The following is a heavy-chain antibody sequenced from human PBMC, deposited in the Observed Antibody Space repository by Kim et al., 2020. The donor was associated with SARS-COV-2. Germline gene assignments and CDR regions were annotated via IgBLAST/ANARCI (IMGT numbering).Heavy chain of an antibody. J-gene: IGHJ6*02. D-gene: IGHD5-12*01. CDR2: IIPIFGTA. V-gene: IGHV1-69*13. CDR3: ARDRSGWLREDYYYYGMDV. CDR1: GGTFSSYA. Sequence: SVKVSCKASGGTFSSYAISWVRQAPGQGLEWMGGIIPIFGTANYAQKFQGRVTITADESTSTAYMELSSLRSEDTAVYYCARDRSGWLREDYYYYGMDVWGQGTTVTVSS.